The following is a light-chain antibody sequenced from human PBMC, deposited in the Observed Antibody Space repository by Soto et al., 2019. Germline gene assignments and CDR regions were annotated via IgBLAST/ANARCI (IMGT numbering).Light chain of an antibody. CDR2: AAS. Sequence: DIQLTQSPSFLSASVGDRVTITCRASQDISNYLAWYQQKPGKAPNLLIYAASTLQSGVPSRFSGSGSGTEFTLTISSLQPEDFATYYCQQLNSYPYTFGQGTKLEIK. V-gene: IGKV1-9*01. J-gene: IGKJ2*01. CDR1: QDISNY. CDR3: QQLNSYPYT.